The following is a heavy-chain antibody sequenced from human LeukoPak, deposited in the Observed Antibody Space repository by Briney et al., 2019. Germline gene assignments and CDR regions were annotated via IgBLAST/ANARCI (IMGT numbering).Heavy chain of an antibody. CDR1: GFRFSDFT. J-gene: IGHJ5*02. CDR2: IGGRGGST. Sequence: GGSLRLSCAASGFRFSDFTMTWVRQAPGKGPEWVSAIGGRGGSTYYADSLGGRFTISRDNSKDMVYLQMNSLKVEDTATYYCGKEGGAWGQGTKVTVS. D-gene: IGHD3-16*01. CDR3: GKEGGA. V-gene: IGHV3-23*01.